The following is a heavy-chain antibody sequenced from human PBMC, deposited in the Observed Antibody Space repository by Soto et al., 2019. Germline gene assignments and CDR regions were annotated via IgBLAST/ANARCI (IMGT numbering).Heavy chain of an antibody. Sequence: PSETLSLTCTVSGGSISSGGYYWSWIRQHPGKGLEWIGYIYYSGSTYYNPSLKSRVTISVDTSKNQFSLKLSSVTAADTAVYYCARGYDSSGYGLDYWGQGTLVTVS. D-gene: IGHD3-22*01. J-gene: IGHJ4*02. CDR2: IYYSGST. CDR1: GGSISSGGYY. V-gene: IGHV4-31*03. CDR3: ARGYDSSGYGLDY.